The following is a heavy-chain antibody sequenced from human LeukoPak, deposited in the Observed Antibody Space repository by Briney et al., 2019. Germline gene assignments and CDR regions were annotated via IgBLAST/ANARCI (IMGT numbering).Heavy chain of an antibody. CDR2: ITSNIYT. CDR3: ARERDTSMVALDS. J-gene: IGHJ4*02. CDR1: GFPFSSYS. D-gene: IGHD5-18*01. Sequence: GGSLRLSCAAPGFPFSSYSLTWVRQAPGKGLEWVSCITSNIYTYYADSVRGRFTISRDNSQNSVYLVMNSLRAEDTAVYYCARERDTSMVALDSWGQGTLVTVSS. V-gene: IGHV3-21*06.